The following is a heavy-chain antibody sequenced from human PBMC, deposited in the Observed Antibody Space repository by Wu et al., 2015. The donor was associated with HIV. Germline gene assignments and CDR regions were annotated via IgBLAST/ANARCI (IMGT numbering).Heavy chain of an antibody. D-gene: IGHD1-26*01. CDR2: ISAYNGNT. V-gene: IGHV1-18*01. CDR3: AREKAELPHDWFDP. J-gene: IGHJ5*02. CDR1: GYTFTSYG. Sequence: QVQLVQSGAEVKKPGASVKVSCKASGYTFTSYGISWVRQAPGQGLEWIKGWISAYNGNTNYAQKLQGRVTMTTDTSTSTAYMELRSLRSDDTAVYYCAREKAELPHDWFDPWGQGTLVTVSS.